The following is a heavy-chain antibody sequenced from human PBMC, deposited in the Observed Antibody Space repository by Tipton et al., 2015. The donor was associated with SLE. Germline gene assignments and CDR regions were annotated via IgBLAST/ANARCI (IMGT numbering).Heavy chain of an antibody. Sequence: TLSLTCTVPGGSISSRNYYWGWVRQPPGKGLEWVGSIYYTGTTYSNSSLKSRVTISVDTSKNQFSLRVTSVTAADTAVFYCARLAWKEEHIDPWGQGILVTVSS. CDR1: GGSISSRNYY. D-gene: IGHD1-1*01. CDR3: ARLAWKEEHIDP. V-gene: IGHV4-39*07. CDR2: IYYTGTT. J-gene: IGHJ5*02.